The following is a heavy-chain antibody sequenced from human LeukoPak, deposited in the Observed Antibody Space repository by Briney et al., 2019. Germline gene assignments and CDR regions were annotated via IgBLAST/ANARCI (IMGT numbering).Heavy chain of an antibody. J-gene: IGHJ4*02. Sequence: SETLSLTCTVSGGSISSYYWSWIRQPPGKGLEWLGYIYYSGSTNYNPSLKSRVTISVDTSKNQFSLKLSSVTAADTAVYYCARGLDSSSADFDYWGQGTLVTVSS. CDR1: GGSISSYY. V-gene: IGHV4-59*01. CDR2: IYYSGST. D-gene: IGHD6-6*01. CDR3: ARGLDSSSADFDY.